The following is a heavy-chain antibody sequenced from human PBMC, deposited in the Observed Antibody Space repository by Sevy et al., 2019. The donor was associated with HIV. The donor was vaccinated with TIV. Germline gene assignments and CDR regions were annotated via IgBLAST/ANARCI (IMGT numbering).Heavy chain of an antibody. D-gene: IGHD2-15*01. CDR2: ISSSSSTI. CDR3: ARDLGCSGGSCYPDAFDI. V-gene: IGHV3-48*02. J-gene: IGHJ3*02. CDR1: GFTFSSYS. Sequence: GGSLRLSCAASGFTFSSYSMNWVRQAPGKGLEWVSYISSSSSTIYYADSVKGRFTISRDNAKNSLYLQMNSLRDEDTAVYYCARDLGCSGGSCYPDAFDIWGQRTMVIVSS.